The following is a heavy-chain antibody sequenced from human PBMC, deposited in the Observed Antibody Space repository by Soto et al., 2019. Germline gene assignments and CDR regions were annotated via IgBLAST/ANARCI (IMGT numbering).Heavy chain of an antibody. CDR2: IWYDGSNK. Sequence: GGSLRLSCAASGFTFSSYGMHWVRQAPGKGLEWVAVIWYDGSNKYYTDSVKGRFTISRDNSKNTLYLQMNSLRAEDTAVYYCARDHYDSSGYYYSAGVDYWGQGTLVTVSS. CDR1: GFTFSSYG. CDR3: ARDHYDSSGYYYSAGVDY. J-gene: IGHJ4*02. V-gene: IGHV3-33*01. D-gene: IGHD3-22*01.